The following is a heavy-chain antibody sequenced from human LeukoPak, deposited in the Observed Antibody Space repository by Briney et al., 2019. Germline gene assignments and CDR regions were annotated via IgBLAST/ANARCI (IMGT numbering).Heavy chain of an antibody. CDR3: ARDIYGDYESGPDAFDI. D-gene: IGHD4-17*01. CDR1: GFTFSSYA. CDR2: ISYDGSNK. Sequence: AGGSLRLSCAASGFTFSSYAMHWVRQAPGKGLEWVGVISYDGSNKYYADSVKGRFTISRDNSKNTLYLQMNSLRAEDTAVYYCARDIYGDYESGPDAFDIWGQGTMVTVSS. V-gene: IGHV3-30-3*01. J-gene: IGHJ3*02.